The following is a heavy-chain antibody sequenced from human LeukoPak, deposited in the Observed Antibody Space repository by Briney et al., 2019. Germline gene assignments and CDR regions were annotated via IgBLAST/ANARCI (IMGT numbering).Heavy chain of an antibody. CDR3: ARSGYDFWSGYSSLYYFDY. V-gene: IGHV1-18*01. Sequence: ASVKVSCKAPGYTFTSYGISWVRQAPGQGLEWMGWISAYNGNTNYAQKLQGRVTMTTDTSTSTAYMELRSLRSDDTAVYYCARSGYDFWSGYSSLYYFDYWGQGTLVTVSS. D-gene: IGHD3-3*01. CDR1: GYTFTSYG. J-gene: IGHJ4*02. CDR2: ISAYNGNT.